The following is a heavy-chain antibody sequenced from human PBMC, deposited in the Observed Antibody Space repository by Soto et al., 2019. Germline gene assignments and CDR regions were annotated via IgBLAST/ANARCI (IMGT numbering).Heavy chain of an antibody. J-gene: IGHJ4*02. D-gene: IGHD6-19*01. CDR3: ARKLAGHDY. CDR1: GGSISIYY. CDR2: IYYSGST. V-gene: IGHV4-59*01. Sequence: SETLSLTCTVSGGSISIYYWSWIRQPPGKGLEWIGYIYYSGSTNYNPSLKSRVTISVDTSKNQFSLKLSSVTAADTAVYYCARKLAGHDYWGQGTLFTVSS.